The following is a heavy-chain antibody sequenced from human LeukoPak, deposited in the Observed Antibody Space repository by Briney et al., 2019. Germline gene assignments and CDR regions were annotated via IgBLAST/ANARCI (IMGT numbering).Heavy chain of an antibody. Sequence: GGSLRLSCAASGFTLSSFWMSWVRQGPGKGLEWVANIKQDGNEKYYADSVKGRFTISRDNAKNSLYLQMNSLRAEDTAVYYCATIKVRANNYDTDGFEYWGQGTLITVSS. CDR2: IKQDGNEK. D-gene: IGHD3-10*01. CDR1: GFTLSSFW. V-gene: IGHV3-7*05. CDR3: ATIKVRANNYDTDGFEY. J-gene: IGHJ4*02.